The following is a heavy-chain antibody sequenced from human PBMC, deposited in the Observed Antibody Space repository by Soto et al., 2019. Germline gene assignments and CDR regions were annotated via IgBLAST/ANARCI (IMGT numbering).Heavy chain of an antibody. V-gene: IGHV4-30-4*01. Sequence: PSETLSLTCTVSGASISSGGYFWSWIRQSPGKGLQWIGYIYDSGGSYYNPSLKSRVTMSVDTSKNQFSLKLSSVTAADTAVYYCAREKGYISGPKNFDYWGQGTLVTVSS. D-gene: IGHD5-12*01. J-gene: IGHJ4*02. CDR2: IYDSGGS. CDR3: AREKGYISGPKNFDY. CDR1: GASISSGGYF.